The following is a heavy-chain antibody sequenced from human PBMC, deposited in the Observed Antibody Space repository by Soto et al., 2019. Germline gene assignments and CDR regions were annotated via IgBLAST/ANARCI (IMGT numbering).Heavy chain of an antibody. D-gene: IGHD2-2*02. CDR2: ISSSGSTI. V-gene: IGHV3-48*03. CDR3: ARRNRLGYCSSSSCYTPYFFYGMDV. CDR1: GFTFSSYE. Sequence: EVQLVESGGGLVQPGGSLRLSCAASGFTFSSYEMNWVRQAPGKGLEWVSYISSSGSTIYYADSVKGRFTISRDNAKNSVYLQMNSLRAEDTAVYYCARRNRLGYCSSSSCYTPYFFYGMDVWGHWSRVRVSS. J-gene: IGHJ6*02.